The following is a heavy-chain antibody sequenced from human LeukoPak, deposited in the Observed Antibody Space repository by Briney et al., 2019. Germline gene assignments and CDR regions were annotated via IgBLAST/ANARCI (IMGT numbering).Heavy chain of an antibody. CDR1: GNYW. CDR3: VSFYETY. D-gene: IGHD2/OR15-2a*01. Sequence: GGSLRLSCAASGNYWMHWVRQAPGKGLVWVSNINSDGSWTSYADSVKGRFTISKDNAKNTVYLQMNSLRAEDTAVYYCVSFYETYWGRGTLVTVSS. CDR2: INSDGSWT. V-gene: IGHV3-74*01. J-gene: IGHJ4*02.